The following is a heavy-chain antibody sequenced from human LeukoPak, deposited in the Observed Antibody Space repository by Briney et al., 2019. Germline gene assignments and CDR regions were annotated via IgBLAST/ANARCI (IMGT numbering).Heavy chain of an antibody. J-gene: IGHJ4*02. V-gene: IGHV4-39*01. Sequence: SETLSLACTVSGGTISSSSGYFWAWIRQPPREGLEWIGSVYYSGNDYYKQSIQRRVTISVETSKTHLSLKPSSVTAADTAVYYCARHGNIVVVPAAQGFDYWGQGNLVTASS. CDR3: ARHGNIVVVPAAQGFDY. CDR2: VYYSGND. D-gene: IGHD2-2*01. CDR1: GGTISSSSGYF.